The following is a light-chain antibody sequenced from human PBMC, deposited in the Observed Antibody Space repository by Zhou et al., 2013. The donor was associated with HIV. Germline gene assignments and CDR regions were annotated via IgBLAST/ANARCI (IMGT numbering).Light chain of an antibody. CDR2: DVS. CDR3: IQGTHPKT. J-gene: IGKJ2*01. Sequence: VVLTQSPLSLPVTLGQSASISCRSSQSLVQSDGNTYLHWLQQRPGQSPRRLIYDVSIRDSGVPDRFSGSGSGTDFTLKINRVEAEDVGLYYCIQGTHPKTFGQGTKLEIK. V-gene: IGKV2-30*02. CDR1: QSLVQSDGNTY.